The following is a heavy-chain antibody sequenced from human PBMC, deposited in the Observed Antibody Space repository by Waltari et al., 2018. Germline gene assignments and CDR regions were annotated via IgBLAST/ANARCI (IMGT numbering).Heavy chain of an antibody. J-gene: IGHJ3*02. CDR3: ARDDTAHAFDI. V-gene: IGHV3-74*01. CDR2: INSDGRST. D-gene: IGHD5-18*01. Sequence: EVQLVESGGGLVQPGGSLRLSCAASGFPFSGYWMHWVRQPPGKGLVWVSRINSDGRSTSYADSVKGRFTISRDNAKNTLFLQMNSLRAEDTAVYYCARDDTAHAFDIWGQGTLVTVSA. CDR1: GFPFSGYW.